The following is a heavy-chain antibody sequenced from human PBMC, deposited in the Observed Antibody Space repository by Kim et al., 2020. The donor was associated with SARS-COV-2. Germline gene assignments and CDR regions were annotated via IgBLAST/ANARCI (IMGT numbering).Heavy chain of an antibody. D-gene: IGHD6-13*01. CDR3: ARPLRNQKASAIDS. Sequence: SETLSLTCTVSGDSISNSYYYWAWIRQPPGKGLEWIGSIHYSGSTYYNPSLKSRVTISVDTSNNQFSLKLSSVTAADTAVYYCARPLRNQKASAIDSWGQGTLVTVSS. CDR1: GDSISNSYYY. J-gene: IGHJ4*02. V-gene: IGHV4-39*01. CDR2: IHYSGST.